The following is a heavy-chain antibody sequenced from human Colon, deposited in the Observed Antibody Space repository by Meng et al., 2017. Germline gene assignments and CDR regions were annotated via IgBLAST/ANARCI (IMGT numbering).Heavy chain of an antibody. CDR1: GDNVPRSNNA. Sequence: QVPLQHAGPGLMMASQTLSLTCATSGDNVPRSNNAWNWIRQSPSRGLEWLGRTYYTSKRNNDYAVSVRSRITINADTSKSQSSLHLNSVTPEDTAVYYCARGFWKSGFDSWGQGTLVTVSS. D-gene: IGHD3-3*01. CDR3: ARGFWKSGFDS. CDR2: TYYTSKRNN. V-gene: IGHV6-1*01. J-gene: IGHJ5*02.